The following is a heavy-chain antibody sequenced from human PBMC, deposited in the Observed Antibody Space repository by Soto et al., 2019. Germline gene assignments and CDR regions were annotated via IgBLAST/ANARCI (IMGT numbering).Heavy chain of an antibody. CDR1: GGSISSGGYS. V-gene: IGHV4-30-2*01. Sequence: SETLSLTCAVSGGSISSGGYSWSWSRQPPGKGLEWIGYIYHSGNPYYNPSLKSRVIISVDRSKNQFSLKVRSVTAADTALYFCARQTGHPQWWFDLWGQGLQVTLSS. D-gene: IGHD3-9*01. J-gene: IGHJ5*02. CDR2: IYHSGNP. CDR3: ARQTGHPQWWFDL.